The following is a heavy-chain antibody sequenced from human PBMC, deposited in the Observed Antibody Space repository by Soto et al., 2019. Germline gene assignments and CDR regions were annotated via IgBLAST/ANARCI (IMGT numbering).Heavy chain of an antibody. CDR1: GGSVSSGSYY. V-gene: IGHV4-61*01. D-gene: IGHD4-17*01. J-gene: IGHJ4*02. Sequence: TSETLSLTCTVSGGSVSSGSYYWSWIRQPPGKGLEWIGYIYYSGSTNYNPSLKSRVTISVDTSKNQFSLKLSSVTAAGTAVYYCARDPAPRLRWLDSFDYWGQGPLVTVSS. CDR3: ARDPAPRLRWLDSFDY. CDR2: IYYSGST.